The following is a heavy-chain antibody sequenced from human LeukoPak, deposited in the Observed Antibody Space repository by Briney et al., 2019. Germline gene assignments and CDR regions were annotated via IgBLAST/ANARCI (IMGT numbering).Heavy chain of an antibody. CDR2: ISYDGSNK. CDR1: GFTFSTYG. D-gene: IGHD3-10*01. J-gene: IGHJ4*02. CDR3: ARAPYGSGSYIPNY. V-gene: IGHV3-30*03. Sequence: HPGGSLRLSCAASGFTFSTYGMHWVRQAPGKGLEWVAVISYDGSNKYYADSVKGRFTISRDNSKNTLYLQMNSLRAEDTAVYYCARAPYGSGSYIPNYWGQGTLVTVSS.